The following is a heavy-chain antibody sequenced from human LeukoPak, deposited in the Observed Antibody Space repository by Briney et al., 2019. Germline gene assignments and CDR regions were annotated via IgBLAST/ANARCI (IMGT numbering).Heavy chain of an antibody. Sequence: SETLSLTCAVYGGSFSGYYWSWTRQPPGKGLEWIGEINHSGSTDYNPSLKSRLTISVDTSKNQFSLKMSSVTAADTAVYYCARGDGRDGYKGRLDYWGQGTLVTVSS. V-gene: IGHV4-34*01. CDR2: INHSGST. J-gene: IGHJ4*02. CDR3: ARGDGRDGYKGRLDY. CDR1: GGSFSGYY. D-gene: IGHD5-24*01.